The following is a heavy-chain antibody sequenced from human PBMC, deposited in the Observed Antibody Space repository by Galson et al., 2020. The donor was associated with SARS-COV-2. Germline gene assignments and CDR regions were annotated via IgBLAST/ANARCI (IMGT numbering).Heavy chain of an antibody. D-gene: IGHD2-2*01. CDR1: GFTVSSNH. Sequence: QLGESLKISCAASGFTVSSNHMNWVRQAPGMGLEWVSVIYSGDTTYYADSVKGRFTISRDKAKNTLYLQMNSLRAEDTAVYYCARDGRFCSTTSCPHPYYYGMDVWGQGTTVTVSS. CDR3: ARDGRFCSTTSCPHPYYYGMDV. J-gene: IGHJ6*02. V-gene: IGHV3-53*01. CDR2: IYSGDTT.